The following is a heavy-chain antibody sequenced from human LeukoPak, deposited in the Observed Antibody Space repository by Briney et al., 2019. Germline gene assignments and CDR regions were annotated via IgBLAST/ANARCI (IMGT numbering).Heavy chain of an antibody. CDR1: GGSISSYY. Sequence: SETLSLTCTVSGGSISSYYWSWIRQPPGKGLEWIGYIYYSGSTNYNPSLKSRVTISVDTSKNQFSLKLSSVTAADTAVYYCARGIAVAGTLDWFDPWGQGTLATVSS. CDR2: IYYSGST. CDR3: ARGIAVAGTLDWFDP. D-gene: IGHD6-19*01. V-gene: IGHV4-59*01. J-gene: IGHJ5*02.